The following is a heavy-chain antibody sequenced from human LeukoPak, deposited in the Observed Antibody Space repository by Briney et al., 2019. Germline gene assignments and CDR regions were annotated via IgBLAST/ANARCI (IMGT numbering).Heavy chain of an antibody. D-gene: IGHD3-22*01. CDR1: GGSISSYY. CDR2: IYTSGST. CDR3: ARDRYYYDSSGYYIFDY. Sequence: SETLSLTCTVSGGSISSYYWSWIRQPAGKGPEWIGRIYTSGSTNYNPSLKSRVTMSVDTSKNQFSLKLSSVTAADTAVYYCARDRYYYDSSGYYIFDYWGQGTLVTVSS. J-gene: IGHJ4*02. V-gene: IGHV4-4*07.